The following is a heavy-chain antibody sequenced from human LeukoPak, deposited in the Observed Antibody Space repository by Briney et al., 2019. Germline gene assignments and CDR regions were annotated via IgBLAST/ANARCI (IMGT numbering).Heavy chain of an antibody. CDR1: GASISNSGYY. Sequence: SETLSLTCAVTGASISNSGYYWGCIRLFPGKGLECIGYIYDTGSVSYNPSLKSRVNISIDASKRHFSLRLRSVTVADTAVYFCARDFHGAWYFDLWGRGTLVTVSS. V-gene: IGHV4-31*11. D-gene: IGHD4-17*01. CDR2: IYDTGSV. CDR3: ARDFHGAWYFDL. J-gene: IGHJ2*01.